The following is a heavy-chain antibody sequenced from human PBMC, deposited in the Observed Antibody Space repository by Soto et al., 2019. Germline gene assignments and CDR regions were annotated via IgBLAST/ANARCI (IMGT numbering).Heavy chain of an antibody. CDR1: GVNFNDHN. V-gene: IGHV3-21*01. J-gene: IGHJ5*02. D-gene: IGHD3-10*01. Sequence: GSPRLSCSASGVNFNDHNMNLGRQAPGNGLECVSCINPDSGYIYYSESVRGRFTISRDNAKNSPYLQMNTVRAEDTAVYYCARSSGVRETYRNWFDPWGLGTLVTVSS. CDR2: INPDSGYI. CDR3: ARSSGVRETYRNWFDP.